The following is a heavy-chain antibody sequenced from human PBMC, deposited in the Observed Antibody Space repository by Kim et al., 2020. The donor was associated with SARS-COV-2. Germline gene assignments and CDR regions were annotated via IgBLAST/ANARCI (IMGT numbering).Heavy chain of an antibody. J-gene: IGHJ4*02. Sequence: GDTHHAKMFQGRVTMTRDSSISTAYMELSGLRSDDTAVYYCATQYTLSGFVYWGQGTLVTVSS. CDR3: ATQYTLSGFVY. D-gene: IGHD3-16*01. V-gene: IGHV1-2*02. CDR2: GDT.